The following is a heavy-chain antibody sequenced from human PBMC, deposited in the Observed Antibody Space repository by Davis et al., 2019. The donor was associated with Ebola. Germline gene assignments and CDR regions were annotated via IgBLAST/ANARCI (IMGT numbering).Heavy chain of an antibody. J-gene: IGHJ4*02. D-gene: IGHD4-23*01. CDR1: GGSISSYY. V-gene: IGHV4-59*12. CDR2: IYYSGST. CDR3: ARASYGGNSGLRY. Sequence: MPSETLSLTCTVSGGSISSYYWSWIRQPPGKGLEWIGYIYYSGSTNYNPSLKSRVTISVDKSKNQFSLKLSSVTAADTAVYYCARASYGGNSGLRYWGQGTLVTVSS.